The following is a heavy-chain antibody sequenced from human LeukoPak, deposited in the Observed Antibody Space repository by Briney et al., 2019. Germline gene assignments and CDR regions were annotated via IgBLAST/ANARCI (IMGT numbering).Heavy chain of an antibody. Sequence: GGSLRLSCAVSGFTFSSYSKNWVRKAPAKGLEWVSSITSSSSYIYYADSVKDRFTISRDNAKNSLYLQMNSLRAEDTAVYYCARDLTVTSTCWFDRWGQGTLVTVSS. J-gene: IGHJ5*02. V-gene: IGHV3-21*01. CDR2: ITSSSSYI. CDR1: GFTFSSYS. D-gene: IGHD4-11*01. CDR3: ARDLTVTSTCWFDR.